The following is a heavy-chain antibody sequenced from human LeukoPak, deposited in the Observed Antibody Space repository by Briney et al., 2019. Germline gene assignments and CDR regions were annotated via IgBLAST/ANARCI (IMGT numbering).Heavy chain of an antibody. J-gene: IGHJ4*02. CDR3: ARSCTAGGRGADY. V-gene: IGHV3-9*01. Sequence: GGSLRLSCAASGFTFDDYAMHWVRQAPGKGLEWVSGISWNSGSIGYADPVKGRFTISRDNAKNSLYLQMNSLRAEDAAFYYCARSCTAGGRGADYWGQGTLVTVSS. CDR2: ISWNSGSI. D-gene: IGHD3-16*01. CDR1: GFTFDDYA.